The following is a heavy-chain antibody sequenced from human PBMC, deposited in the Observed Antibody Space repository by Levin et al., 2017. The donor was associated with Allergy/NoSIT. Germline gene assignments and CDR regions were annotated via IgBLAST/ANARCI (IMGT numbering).Heavy chain of an antibody. Sequence: PGGSLRLSCKASGFTFTFYAFTWVRQAPGQGLEWMGWISPYNGDTKYAQKFQDRVTMTTDTSTSTAYMELRSLRYDGTAVYYCAREMAETAADTFDVWGQGTMVTVSS. J-gene: IGHJ3*01. CDR3: AREMAETAADTFDV. V-gene: IGHV1-18*01. D-gene: IGHD5-24*01. CDR1: GFTFTFYA. CDR2: ISPYNGDT.